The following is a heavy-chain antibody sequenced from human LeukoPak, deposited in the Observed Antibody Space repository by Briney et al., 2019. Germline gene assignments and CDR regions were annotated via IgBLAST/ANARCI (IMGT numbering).Heavy chain of an antibody. J-gene: IGHJ5*02. Sequence: AEPVSLIRPVCGDPISSSRYHWGWLRQPPGKGLEWTESIYYSGRTYDNPSLKSRVTISVDTSKNQVSPKLTSVTPGDSSGYYCACVSRITRFRPVHCFHLWGRETLVTVSS. CDR1: GDPISSSRYH. D-gene: IGHD3-9*01. CDR2: IYYSGRT. CDR3: ACVSRITRFRPVHCFHL. V-gene: IGHV4-39*01.